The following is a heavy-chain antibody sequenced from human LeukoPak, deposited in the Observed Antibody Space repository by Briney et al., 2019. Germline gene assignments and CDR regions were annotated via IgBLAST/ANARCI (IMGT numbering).Heavy chain of an antibody. J-gene: IGHJ4*02. CDR1: GYSFTNYW. CDR3: ARRTGFGELSDY. Sequence: GESLKISCKASGYSFTNYWIGWVRQMPGKGLEWMGIIYPDDSDTKYSPSFRGQVTISADKSISTAYLQWSSLKASDTAMYYCARRTGFGELSDYWGQGTLVTVSS. CDR2: IYPDDSDT. D-gene: IGHD3-10*01. V-gene: IGHV5-51*01.